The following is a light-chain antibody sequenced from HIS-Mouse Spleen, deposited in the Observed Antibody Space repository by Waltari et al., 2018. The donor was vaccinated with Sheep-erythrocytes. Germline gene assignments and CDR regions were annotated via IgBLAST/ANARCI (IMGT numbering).Light chain of an antibody. J-gene: IGLJ2*01. CDR2: DLS. Sequence: QSALTQPRSVSGSPGQSVTISCTGTSSDVGGYHYVSWYQQHPGKAPKLMIYDLSKRPSGVPDRFSGSKSGNTASLTISGLQAEDEADYYCCSYAGSYTLVFGGGTKLTVL. CDR3: CSYAGSYTLV. CDR1: SSDVGGYHY. V-gene: IGLV2-11*01.